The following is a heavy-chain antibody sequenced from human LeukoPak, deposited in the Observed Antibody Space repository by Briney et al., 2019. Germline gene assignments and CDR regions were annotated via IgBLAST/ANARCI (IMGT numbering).Heavy chain of an antibody. CDR2: IYYSGST. J-gene: IGHJ1*01. CDR3: ASQQWLARGDFQH. V-gene: IGHV4-59*01. Sequence: SETLSLTCTVSGGSISSYYWSWIRQPPGKGLEWIGYIYYSGSTNYNPSLKSRVTISVDTSKNQFSLKLSSVTAADTAVYYCASQQWLARGDFQHWGQGTLVTVSS. D-gene: IGHD6-19*01. CDR1: GGSISSYY.